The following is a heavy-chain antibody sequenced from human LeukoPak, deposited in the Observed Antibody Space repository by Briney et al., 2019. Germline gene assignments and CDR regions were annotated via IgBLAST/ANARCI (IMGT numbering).Heavy chain of an antibody. D-gene: IGHD2-15*01. CDR1: GLTFSKAW. CDR3: TTDGYCSGGNCYSFDN. J-gene: IGHJ4*02. CDR2: IKSKTDGGTI. V-gene: IGHV3-15*01. Sequence: GGSLRLSCVASGLTFSKAWMSWVRLAPGKGLEWVGRIKSKTDGGTIECAAPVEGRFTISRDDSKNTQYLQMNSLKTEDTAVYYCTTDGYCSGGNCYSFDNWGQGTLVTVSS.